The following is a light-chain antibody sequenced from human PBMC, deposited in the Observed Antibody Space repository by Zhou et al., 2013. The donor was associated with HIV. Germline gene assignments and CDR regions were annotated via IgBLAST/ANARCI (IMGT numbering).Light chain of an antibody. CDR3: QQYNSYTT. CDR2: AAS. Sequence: DIQMTQSPSSLSASVGDRVTMTCRASQGIRNSLAWYQQKPGKAPKLLLYAASRLESGVPSRFSGSGSGTDFTLTISSLHPEDFATYYCQQYNSYTTFGQGTKVEIK. J-gene: IGKJ1*01. CDR1: QGIRNS. V-gene: IGKV1-NL1*01.